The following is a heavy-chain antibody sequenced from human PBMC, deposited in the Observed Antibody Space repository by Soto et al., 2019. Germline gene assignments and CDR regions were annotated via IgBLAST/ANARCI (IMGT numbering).Heavy chain of an antibody. J-gene: IGHJ3*02. CDR1: GGSFSGYY. CDR2: INHSGST. Sequence: SETLSLTCAVYGGSFSGYYWSWIRQPPGKGLEWIGEINHSGSTNYNPSLKSRVTISVDTSKNQFSLKLSSVTAADTAVYYCARFFFSGVVVTAAYAFDIWGQGTMVTVSS. V-gene: IGHV4-34*01. CDR3: ARFFFSGVVVTAAYAFDI. D-gene: IGHD2-21*02.